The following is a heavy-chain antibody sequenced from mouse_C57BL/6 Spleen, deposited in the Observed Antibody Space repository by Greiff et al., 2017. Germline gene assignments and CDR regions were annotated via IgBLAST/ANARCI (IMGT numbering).Heavy chain of an antibody. D-gene: IGHD3-3*01. CDR1: GYTFTSYG. CDR2: IYPRSGNT. Sequence: VQLQESGAELARPGASVKLSCKASGYTFTSYGISWVKQRPGQGLEWIGEIYPRSGNTYYNEKFKRKATLTADKSSSTAYMELRSLTSEDSAVYLCTRDGGQGLDYWGQGTTLTVSS. V-gene: IGHV1-81*01. CDR3: TRDGGQGLDY. J-gene: IGHJ2*01.